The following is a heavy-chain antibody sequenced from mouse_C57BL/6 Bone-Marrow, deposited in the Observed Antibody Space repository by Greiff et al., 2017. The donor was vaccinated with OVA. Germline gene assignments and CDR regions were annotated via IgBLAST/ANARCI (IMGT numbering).Heavy chain of an antibody. CDR2: ISSGGSST. CDR3: ARHPDGYYIYFDY. J-gene: IGHJ2*01. D-gene: IGHD2-3*01. CDR1: GFTFSSYG. Sequence: EVKLMESGGDLVKPGGSLKLSCAASGFTFSSYGMSWVRQTPDKRLEWVATISSGGSSTYYPDSVKGRFTISRDNAKNTLYLQMSSLKSEDTAMYYCARHPDGYYIYFDYWGQGTTLTVSS. V-gene: IGHV5-6*01.